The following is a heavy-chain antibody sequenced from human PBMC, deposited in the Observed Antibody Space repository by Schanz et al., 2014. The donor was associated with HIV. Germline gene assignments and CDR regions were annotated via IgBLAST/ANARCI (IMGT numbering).Heavy chain of an antibody. J-gene: IGHJ6*02. V-gene: IGHV3-7*01. CDR1: GFSFSSRG. D-gene: IGHD1-26*01. Sequence: VYLVEYGGGVVQPGNSLRLSCEASGFSFSSRGMHWVRQAPGKGLEWVANIKEDGIEKYYVDSVKGRFTISRDNAKNSLYLNMYSLRAEDTAVYYCAREREESIAYYYYGMDVWGQGTAVTVSS. CDR3: AREREESIAYYYYGMDV. CDR2: IKEDGIEK.